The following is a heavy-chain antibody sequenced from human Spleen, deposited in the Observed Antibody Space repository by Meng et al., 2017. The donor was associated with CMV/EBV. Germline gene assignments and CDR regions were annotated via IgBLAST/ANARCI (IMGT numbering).Heavy chain of an antibody. CDR2: IIPIFGTA. CDR3: AREQAGDYGSGQDAFDI. Sequence: SVKVSCKASGGTFSSYAISWVRQAPGQGLEWMGGIIPIFGTANYAQKFQGRVTITTDESTSTAYMELSSLRSEDTAVYYCAREQAGDYGSGQDAFDIWGQGTTVTVSS. CDR1: GGTFSSYA. J-gene: IGHJ3*02. V-gene: IGHV1-69*05. D-gene: IGHD3-10*01.